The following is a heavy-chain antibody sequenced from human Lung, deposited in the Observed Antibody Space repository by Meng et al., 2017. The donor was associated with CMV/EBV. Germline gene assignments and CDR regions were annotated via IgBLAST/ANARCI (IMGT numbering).Heavy chain of an antibody. Sequence: ISCKTSGYAFAAHWIGWVRQLPGEDLEWMGMIHCGDSRTIYSPLFQGQVTISVDKSLNTAYLQWNSLQASDTAMYYCARHYDASWFGYWGQGTLVTSPQ. J-gene: IGHJ4*02. CDR2: IHCGDSRT. CDR1: GYAFAAHW. D-gene: IGHD2-2*01. CDR3: ARHYDASWFGY. V-gene: IGHV5-51*01.